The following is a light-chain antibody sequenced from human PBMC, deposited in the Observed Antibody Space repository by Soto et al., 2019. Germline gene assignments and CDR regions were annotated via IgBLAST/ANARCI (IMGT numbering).Light chain of an antibody. V-gene: IGKV1-12*01. J-gene: IGKJ3*01. CDR1: QGISSW. CDR3: QQANSFFRVT. CDR2: AAS. Sequence: DIQMTQSPSSVSASVGDRVPITCRASQGISSWLAWYPQKPGKAPKPLIYAASGLQSGVPSRFSGSGSGTDFTLTISSLQPEDFATYYCQQANSFFRVTFGPGTKVDIK.